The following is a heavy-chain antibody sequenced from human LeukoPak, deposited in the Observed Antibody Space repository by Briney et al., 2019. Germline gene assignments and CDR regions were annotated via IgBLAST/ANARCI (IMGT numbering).Heavy chain of an antibody. CDR3: ARRTTVTIPFGY. Sequence: PSETLSLTCIVSGDSISSNNYFWGWICQSPGKGLEWIGEISYNGRTYYNPSLKSRVTISVDTSKNQYSLKLSSVTAADTAVYYCARRTTVTIPFGYWGQGTLVTVSS. D-gene: IGHD4-11*01. J-gene: IGHJ4*02. CDR2: ISYNGRT. CDR1: GDSISSNNYF. V-gene: IGHV4-39*07.